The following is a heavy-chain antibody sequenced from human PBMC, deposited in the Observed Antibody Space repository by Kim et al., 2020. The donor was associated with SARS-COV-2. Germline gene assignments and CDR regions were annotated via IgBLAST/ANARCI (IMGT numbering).Heavy chain of an antibody. CDR2: ISSSSSTI. D-gene: IGHD3-10*01. CDR3: ARARAYYGSGSYPDY. CDR1: GFTFSSYS. J-gene: IGHJ4*02. V-gene: IGHV3-48*02. Sequence: GGSLRLSCAASGFTFSSYSMNWVRQAPGKGLEWVSYISSSSSTIYYADSVKGRFTISRDNAKNSLYLQMNSLRDEDTAVYYCARARAYYGSGSYPDYWGQGTLVTVSS.